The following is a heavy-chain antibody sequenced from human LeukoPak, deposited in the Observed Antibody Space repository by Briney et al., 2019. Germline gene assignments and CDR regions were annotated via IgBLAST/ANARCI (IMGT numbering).Heavy chain of an antibody. Sequence: GGSLRLSCAASGFTFSDYYMSWIRQAPGKGLEWVSYISSSGSTIYYADSVKGRFTISRDNAKNSLYLQMNSLRAEDTAVYYCAVHLADSYGANFDYWGQGTLVTVSS. CDR2: ISSSGSTI. D-gene: IGHD5-18*01. CDR1: GFTFSDYY. V-gene: IGHV3-11*04. J-gene: IGHJ4*02. CDR3: AVHLADSYGANFDY.